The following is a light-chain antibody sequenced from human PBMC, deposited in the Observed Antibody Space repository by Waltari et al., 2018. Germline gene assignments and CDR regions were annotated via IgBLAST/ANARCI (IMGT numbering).Light chain of an antibody. CDR2: EVS. CDR1: SSDVGAYNY. J-gene: IGLJ1*01. V-gene: IGLV2-14*01. Sequence: QSALTQPASVSGSPGQSITISCTGTSSDVGAYNYVSWYQQPPDKAPKLMIYEVSNRPSGVSNRFSGSKSGNTASLTISGLQAEDEADYYCSSYTSSSTLVVFGTGTKVTVL. CDR3: SSYTSSSTLVV.